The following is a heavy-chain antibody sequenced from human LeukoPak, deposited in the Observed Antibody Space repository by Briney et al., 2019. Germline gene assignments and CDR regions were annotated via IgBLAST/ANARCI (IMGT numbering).Heavy chain of an antibody. CDR3: ASLDTAKQPLANH. D-gene: IGHD5-18*01. Sequence: GGSLRLSCVASGLTVSNHWMGWVRQAPGKGLEWVANIREERGQEYYVDSVKGRFTISKNSAKNSLYLQMNTLRVEDTAMYYCASLDTAKQPLANHWGQGTLVTVSS. V-gene: IGHV3-7*03. CDR2: IREERGQE. J-gene: IGHJ5*02. CDR1: GLTVSNHW.